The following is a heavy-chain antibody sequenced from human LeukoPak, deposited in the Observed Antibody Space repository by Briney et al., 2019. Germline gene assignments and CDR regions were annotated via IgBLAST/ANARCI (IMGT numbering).Heavy chain of an antibody. Sequence: PSETLSLTCTVSGVSISSYYWSWIRQPPGKGLEWIGYIYYSGSTNYNPSLKSRVTISVDTSKNQFSPKLSSVTAADTAVYYCARVGATDGGGYYFDYWGQGTLVTVSS. D-gene: IGHD1-26*01. V-gene: IGHV4-59*01. CDR3: ARVGATDGGGYYFDY. J-gene: IGHJ4*02. CDR2: IYYSGST. CDR1: GVSISSYY.